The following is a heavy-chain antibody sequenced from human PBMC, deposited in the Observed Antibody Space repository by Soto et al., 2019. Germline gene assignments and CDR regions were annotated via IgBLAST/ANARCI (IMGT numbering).Heavy chain of an antibody. V-gene: IGHV3-23*01. CDR3: AREVGAPSGWLDT. CDR1: GFTFTNYA. CDR2: ISASGGLK. Sequence: VQLSESGGDLRQPGGSLRLSCAASGFTFTNYAMTWVRQTPGKGLVWVSGISASGGLKYYADSVRGRFTVSRDNSKNILYLQMDNLRDEDTALYYCAREVGAPSGWLDTWGQGTQVTVSS. J-gene: IGHJ5*02. D-gene: IGHD1-26*01.